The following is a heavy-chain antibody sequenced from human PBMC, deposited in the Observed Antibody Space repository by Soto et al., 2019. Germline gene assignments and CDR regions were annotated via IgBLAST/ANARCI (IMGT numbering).Heavy chain of an antibody. J-gene: IGHJ6*02. CDR1: GGTFSTSA. CDR2: IMPVFATP. V-gene: IGHV1-69*12. CDR3: ARDKARQQLGGNYYYILDV. D-gene: IGHD3-3*02. Sequence: QVQLMQSGAEVKKPGSSVKVSCKASGGTFSTSAISWVRQAPGEGLEWVGGIMPVFATPDYAQKFQGRVTISVDESTTTAYLELTSLTTADTAVYYCARDKARQQLGGNYYYILDVWGQGTAITVSS.